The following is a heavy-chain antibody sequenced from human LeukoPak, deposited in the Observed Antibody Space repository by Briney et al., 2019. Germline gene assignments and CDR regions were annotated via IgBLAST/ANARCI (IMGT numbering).Heavy chain of an antibody. D-gene: IGHD6-19*01. CDR1: GFSLSTSGTC. V-gene: IGHV2-70*01. CDR2: IDWDDNK. J-gene: IGHJ4*02. Sequence: SGPTLVNPTQTLTLTCTFSGFSLSTSGTCVSWIRQPPGKALEWLAHIDWDDNKYYSTSLKTRLTISKDTSKNQVVLTMTNMDPVDTATYYCARIRCSGWYFLDFWGQGTLVTVPS. CDR3: ARIRCSGWYFLDF.